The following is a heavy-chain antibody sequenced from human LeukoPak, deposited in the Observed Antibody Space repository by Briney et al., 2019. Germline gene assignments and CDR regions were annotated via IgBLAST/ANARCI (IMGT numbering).Heavy chain of an antibody. CDR2: ISSSGSTI. CDR1: GFTFSSYE. D-gene: IGHD5-24*01. V-gene: IGHV3-48*03. CDR3: AADGYKSRFDY. Sequence: GGSLRLSCAASGFTFSSYEMNWVRQAPGKGLEWVSYISSSGSTIYYADSVKGRFTISRDNAKNSLYLQMNSLRAEDTAVYHCAADGYKSRFDYWGQGTLVTVSS. J-gene: IGHJ4*02.